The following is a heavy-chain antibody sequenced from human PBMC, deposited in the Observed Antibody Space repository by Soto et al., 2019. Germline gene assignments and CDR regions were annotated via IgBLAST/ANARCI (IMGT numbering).Heavy chain of an antibody. D-gene: IGHD3-22*01. J-gene: IGHJ2*01. V-gene: IGHV3-23*01. Sequence: GSLRLSCAASGFTFSSYAMSWVRQAPGKGLEWVSAISGSGGSTYYADSVKGRFTISRDNSKNTLYLQMNSLRAEDTAVYYCARYYYDSSGFNRYFDLWGRGTLVTVSS. CDR2: ISGSGGST. CDR1: GFTFSSYA. CDR3: ARYYYDSSGFNRYFDL.